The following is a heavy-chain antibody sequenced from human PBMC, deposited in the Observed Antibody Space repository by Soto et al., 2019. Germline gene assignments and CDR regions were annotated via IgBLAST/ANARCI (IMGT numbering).Heavy chain of an antibody. Sequence: PSETLSLTCAVYGGSFSGYYWSWIRQPPGKGLEWIGEINHSGSTNYNPSLKSRVTISVDTSKNQFSLKLSSVTAADTAVYYCARGVSMGAYYYYYGMDVWGQGTTVTV. V-gene: IGHV4-34*01. J-gene: IGHJ6*02. CDR3: ARGVSMGAYYYYYGMDV. CDR2: INHSGST. CDR1: GGSFSGYY. D-gene: IGHD3-16*01.